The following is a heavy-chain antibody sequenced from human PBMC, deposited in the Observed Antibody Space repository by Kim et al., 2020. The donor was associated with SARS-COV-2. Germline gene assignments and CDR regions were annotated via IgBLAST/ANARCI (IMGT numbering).Heavy chain of an antibody. J-gene: IGHJ4*02. V-gene: IGHV3-30*01. CDR3: ARLYSSSCYFDY. D-gene: IGHD6-13*01. Sequence: YYVDSVKGRFTISRDNSKHTLYLQMNSLRAEDTAVYYCARLYSSSCYFDYWGQGTLVTVSS.